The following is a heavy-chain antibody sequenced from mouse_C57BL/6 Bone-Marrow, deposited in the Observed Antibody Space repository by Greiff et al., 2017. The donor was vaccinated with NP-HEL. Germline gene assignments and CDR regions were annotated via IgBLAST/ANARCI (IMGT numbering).Heavy chain of an antibody. CDR1: GYSITSGYY. D-gene: IGHD1-2*01. CDR2: ISYDGSN. J-gene: IGHJ4*01. V-gene: IGHV3-6*01. Sequence: EVQLKESGPGLVKPSQSLSLTCSVTGYSITSGYYWNWIRQFPGNKLEWMGYISYDGSNNYNPSLKNRISITRDTSKNQFFLKLNSVTTEDTATYYCARPITTRDYYAMDYWGQGTSVTVSS. CDR3: ARPITTRDYYAMDY.